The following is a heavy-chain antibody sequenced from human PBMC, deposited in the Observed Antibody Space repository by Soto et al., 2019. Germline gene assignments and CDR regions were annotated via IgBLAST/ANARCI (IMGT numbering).Heavy chain of an antibody. J-gene: IGHJ5*02. D-gene: IGHD3-10*01. Sequence: HSETLSLTGTVGGGAISSYYWSWIRQPPGKGLEWIGYIYYSGSTNYNPSLKSRVTISVDTSKNQFSLKLSSVTAADTAVYYCARRKTYYYGSGGPGAFDPWGQGTLVTVSS. CDR2: IYYSGST. V-gene: IGHV4-59*08. CDR1: GGAISSYY. CDR3: ARRKTYYYGSGGPGAFDP.